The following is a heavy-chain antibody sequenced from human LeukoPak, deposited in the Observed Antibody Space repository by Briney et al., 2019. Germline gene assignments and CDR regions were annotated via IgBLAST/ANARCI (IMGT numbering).Heavy chain of an antibody. D-gene: IGHD4-23*01. V-gene: IGHV3-48*03. CDR3: AKGSARRWFWYFDY. J-gene: IGHJ4*02. CDR1: GFTFSSYE. CDR2: ISSSGSTI. Sequence: GGSLRLSCAASGFTFSSYEMNWVRQAPGKGLEWVSYISSSGSTIYYADSVKGRFTISRDNSRNTLYLQMNSLRAEDTAVYYCAKGSARRWFWYFDYWGQGTLVTVSS.